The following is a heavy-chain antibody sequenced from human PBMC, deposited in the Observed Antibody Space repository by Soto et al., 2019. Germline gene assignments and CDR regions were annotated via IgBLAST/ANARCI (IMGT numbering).Heavy chain of an antibody. D-gene: IGHD5-12*01. V-gene: IGHV4-61*01. Sequence: SETLSLTCTVSGGSVSSGSYYWSWIRQPPGKGLEWIGYIYYSGSTNYNPSLKSRVTISVDTSKNQFSLKLGSVTAADTAVYYCARDGGGYNFFDYWGQGTLVTVSS. J-gene: IGHJ4*02. CDR3: ARDGGGYNFFDY. CDR1: GGSVSSGSYY. CDR2: IYYSGST.